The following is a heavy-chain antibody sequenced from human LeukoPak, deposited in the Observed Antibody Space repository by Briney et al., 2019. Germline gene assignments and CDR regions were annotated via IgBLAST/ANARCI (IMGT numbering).Heavy chain of an antibody. CDR2: ISGSGGST. J-gene: IGHJ4*02. CDR3: ANFPIAAALH. V-gene: IGHV3-23*01. D-gene: IGHD6-13*01. Sequence: RGSLRLSCAASGFTFSSYAMSWVRQAPGKGREWVSAISGSGGSTYYADSVKGRFTISRDNSKNTLYLQMNSLRAEDTAVYYCANFPIAAALHWGQGTLVTVSS. CDR1: GFTFSSYA.